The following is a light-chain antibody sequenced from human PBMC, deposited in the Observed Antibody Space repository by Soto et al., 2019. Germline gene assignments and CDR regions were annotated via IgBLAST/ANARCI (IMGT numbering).Light chain of an antibody. Sequence: DIQMTQSPSSLSASVGDRVTITCRASQSISTYLHWYQQKPGTAPKLLIYATYNLQSGVQSRFSGSGSGTHFTLTISSLQPEDFAIYYCKQSHDTPPTFGQGTKVDIK. CDR1: QSISTY. J-gene: IGKJ1*01. V-gene: IGKV1-39*01. CDR2: ATY. CDR3: KQSHDTPPT.